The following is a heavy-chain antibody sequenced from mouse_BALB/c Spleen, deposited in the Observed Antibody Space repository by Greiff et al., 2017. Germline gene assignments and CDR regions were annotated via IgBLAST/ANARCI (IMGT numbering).Heavy chain of an antibody. CDR2: ISSGGST. V-gene: IGHV5-6-5*01. CDR1: GFTFSSYA. J-gene: IGHJ4*01. Sequence: EVKLMESGGGLVKPGGSLKLSCAASGFTFSSYAMSWVRQTPEKRLEWVASISSGGSTYYPDSVKGRFTISRDNARNILYLQMSSLRSEDTAMYYCARGAITTRAMDYWGQGTSVTVSS. CDR3: ARGAITTRAMDY. D-gene: IGHD1-1*01.